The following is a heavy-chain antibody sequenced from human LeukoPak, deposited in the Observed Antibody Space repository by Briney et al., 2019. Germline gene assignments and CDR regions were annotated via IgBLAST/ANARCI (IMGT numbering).Heavy chain of an antibody. V-gene: IGHV4-59*01. J-gene: IGHJ3*02. Sequence: SETLSLTCTVSGGSISSYYWSWIRQPPGKGLEWIGYIHYSGITTYNPSLKSRVTTPIDTSKNQFSLKLTSVTAADTAVYYCARHVRGVITDAFDIWGQGTMVTVSS. CDR3: ARHVRGVITDAFDI. CDR1: GGSISSYY. D-gene: IGHD3-10*02. CDR2: IHYSGIT.